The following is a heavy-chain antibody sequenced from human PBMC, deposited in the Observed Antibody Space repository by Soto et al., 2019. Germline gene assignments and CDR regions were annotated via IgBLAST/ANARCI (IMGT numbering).Heavy chain of an antibody. V-gene: IGHV5-51*01. CDR2: IYPGDSDT. Sequence: PGESLKISCKGSGYSFTSYWIGWVRQMPGKGLEWMGIIYPGDSDTRYSPSFQGQVTISADKSISTAYLQWSSLKASDTAMYYCAIHYYCDSRYYYRTSTQLSPDYWGEGTLVTVGS. CDR3: AIHYYCDSRYYYRTSTQLSPDY. J-gene: IGHJ4*02. D-gene: IGHD3-22*01. CDR1: GYSFTSYW.